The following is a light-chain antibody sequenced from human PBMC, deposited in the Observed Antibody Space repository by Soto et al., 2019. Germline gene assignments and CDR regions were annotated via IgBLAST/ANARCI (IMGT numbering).Light chain of an antibody. CDR1: SSDFGSYNL. V-gene: IGLV2-23*01. Sequence: QSVLTQPASVSGSPGQSITISCTGTSSDFGSYNLVSWFQQHPGRAPKPMIYEGSKRPSGVSNRFSGSTSGNTASLTISGLQAEDEAEYYCCSYAGTSTYVVFGGGTKLTVL. CDR3: CSYAGTSTYVV. CDR2: EGS. J-gene: IGLJ2*01.